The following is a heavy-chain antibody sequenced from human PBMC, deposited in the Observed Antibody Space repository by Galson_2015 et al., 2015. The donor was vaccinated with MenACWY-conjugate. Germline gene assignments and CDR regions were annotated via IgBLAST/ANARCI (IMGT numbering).Heavy chain of an antibody. V-gene: IGHV3-48*03. CDR2: ISSSGNTI. CDR1: GFTFSSYE. D-gene: IGHD3-22*01. J-gene: IGHJ1*01. Sequence: SLRLSCAASGFTFSSYEMNWGRQAPGKGLEWVSYISSSGNTIYYADSVKGRFTISRDNAKNSLYLQMNSLRAEDTAVYYCARGVYDSSGYYFPWGQGTLVTVSS. CDR3: ARGVYDSSGYYFP.